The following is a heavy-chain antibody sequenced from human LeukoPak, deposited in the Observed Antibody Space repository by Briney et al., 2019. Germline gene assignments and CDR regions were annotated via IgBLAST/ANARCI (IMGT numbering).Heavy chain of an antibody. CDR2: IYYSGST. CDR1: GGSISSYY. Sequence: SETLSLTCTVSGGSISSYYWSWIRQPPGKGLEWIGYIYYSGSTYYNPSLKSRVTISVDTSKNQFSLKLSSVTAADTAVYYCARDNGYYDYVWGSYRPGTAFDIWGQGTMVTVSS. V-gene: IGHV4-59*01. J-gene: IGHJ3*02. CDR3: ARDNGYYDYVWGSYRPGTAFDI. D-gene: IGHD3-16*02.